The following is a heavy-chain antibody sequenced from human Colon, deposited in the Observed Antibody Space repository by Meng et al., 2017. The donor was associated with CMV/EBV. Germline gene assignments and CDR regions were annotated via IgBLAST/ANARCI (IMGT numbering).Heavy chain of an antibody. CDR3: IRETTGSSSSY. Sequence: QVQTTGSGPGLATPSETLSLTFTVSGGSISSSSYYWAWIRQPPGKGLEWIGSIFYTGTTYYKPSLKSRVTISVDTSKNQFSLKLSSVTAADTAVYYCIRETTGSSSSYWGQGTLVTVSS. D-gene: IGHD6-6*01. CDR1: GGSISSSSYY. J-gene: IGHJ4*02. CDR2: IFYTGTT. V-gene: IGHV4-39*07.